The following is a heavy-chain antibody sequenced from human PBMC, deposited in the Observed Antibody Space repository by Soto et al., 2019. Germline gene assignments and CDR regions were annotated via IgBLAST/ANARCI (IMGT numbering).Heavy chain of an antibody. J-gene: IGHJ4*02. V-gene: IGHV1-3*01. D-gene: IGHD1-26*01. CDR2: TNAGSSST. Sequence: QVQLLQSGAEVRIPGASVKVSCKASGYTFSNYALPWVRQAPGQRLEWMGWTNAGSSSTKYSQKFQGRVTISRDTSASIDYMELSSLRSEDAAVYYCAREYPYSGRRLDYWGQGTLVTVAS. CDR3: AREYPYSGRRLDY. CDR1: GYTFSNYA.